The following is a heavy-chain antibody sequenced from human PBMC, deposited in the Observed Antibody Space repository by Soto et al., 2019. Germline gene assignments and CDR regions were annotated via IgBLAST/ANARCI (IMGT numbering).Heavy chain of an antibody. D-gene: IGHD4-17*01. CDR1: GFSFSSYA. Sequence: EVQLLESGGGLVQPGGSLRLSCAASGFSFSSYAMSWVRQAPGKGLEWVSTINGGDGSTYYGDPVKGRFTISRDDSKNTLYLQMNSLRAEDTAVYYCAKIPIMTTVTHYFDYWGQGTLLTVSS. V-gene: IGHV3-23*01. CDR2: INGGDGST. J-gene: IGHJ4*02. CDR3: AKIPIMTTVTHYFDY.